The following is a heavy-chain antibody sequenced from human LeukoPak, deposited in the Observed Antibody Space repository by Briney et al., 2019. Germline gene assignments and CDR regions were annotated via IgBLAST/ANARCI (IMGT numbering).Heavy chain of an antibody. V-gene: IGHV4-59*01. CDR2: TYYSGST. J-gene: IGHJ4*02. CDR1: GGSISSYY. D-gene: IGHD2-2*01. CDR3: ASGRTDIVVVPATLRNYFFDY. Sequence: SETLSLTCTVSGGSISSYYWSWIRQPPGKGLDGFGYTYYSGSTNYNPSLKSRVTISVDTSKNQSSLKLSSVTAADTAVYYCASGRTDIVVVPATLRNYFFDYWGQGTLVTVSS.